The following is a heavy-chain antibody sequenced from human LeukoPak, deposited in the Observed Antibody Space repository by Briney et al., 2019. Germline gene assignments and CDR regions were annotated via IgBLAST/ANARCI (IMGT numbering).Heavy chain of an antibody. V-gene: IGHV3-20*01. D-gene: IGHD3-22*01. CDR3: ARVGMGVPIVVVGAYMDV. CDR1: GFTFSDYY. Sequence: GGSLRLSCAASGFTFSDYYMSWIRQAPGKGLEWVSGINWNGGSTGYADSVKGRFTISRDNAKNSLYLQMNSLRAEDTALYHCARVGMGVPIVVVGAYMDVWGKGTTVTISS. J-gene: IGHJ6*03. CDR2: INWNGGST.